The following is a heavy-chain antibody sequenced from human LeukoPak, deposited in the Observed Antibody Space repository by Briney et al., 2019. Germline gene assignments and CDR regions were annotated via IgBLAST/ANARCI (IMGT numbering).Heavy chain of an antibody. CDR3: ARGHSSGLAYLNWFDP. D-gene: IGHD6-19*01. V-gene: IGHV4-39*01. CDR1: GGSISSISYY. J-gene: IGHJ5*02. CDR2: IYYSGST. Sequence: SDTLTLTSTVSGGSISSISYYWGSIRQPPGKGLQWIGSIYYSGSTYHNPSLKSRVTISVDTSKNQFSLKLSSVTAADTAVYYCARGHSSGLAYLNWFDPWGQGTLVTVSS.